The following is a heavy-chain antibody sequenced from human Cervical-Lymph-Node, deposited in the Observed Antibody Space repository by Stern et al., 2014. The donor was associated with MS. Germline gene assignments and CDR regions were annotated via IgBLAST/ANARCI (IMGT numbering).Heavy chain of an antibody. D-gene: IGHD3-10*01. CDR2: FDPEDGEA. Sequence: QLVQSGAEVKKPGASVKVSCKVSGSTLIDFFIHWVRQPPGKGLYGMGVFDPEDGEAIYAQKFQGRVTMTDDTSADTAYMELSSLRSDDTAVYYCATDYNYWGQGTLVTVSS. V-gene: IGHV1-24*01. CDR1: GSTLIDFF. CDR3: ATDYNY. J-gene: IGHJ4*02.